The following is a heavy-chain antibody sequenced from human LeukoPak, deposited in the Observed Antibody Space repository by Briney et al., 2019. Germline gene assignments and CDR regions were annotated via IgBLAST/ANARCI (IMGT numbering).Heavy chain of an antibody. J-gene: IGHJ4*02. CDR3: AKGTLSGFWTMGYY. Sequence: PGGSLRLSCAASGFTFSSYAMSWVRQAPGKGLEWVSAISGSGGSTYYADSVKGRFTISRDNSKNTLYLQMNSLRAEDTAVYYCAKGTLSGFWTMGYYWGQGTLVTVSS. CDR2: ISGSGGST. CDR1: GFTFSSYA. D-gene: IGHD3/OR15-3a*01. V-gene: IGHV3-23*01.